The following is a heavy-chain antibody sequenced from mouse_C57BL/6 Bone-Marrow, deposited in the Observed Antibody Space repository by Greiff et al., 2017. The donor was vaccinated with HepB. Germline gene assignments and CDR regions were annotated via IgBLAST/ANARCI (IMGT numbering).Heavy chain of an antibody. CDR2: IYPGDGDT. Sequence: QVQLQQSGPELVKPGASVKISCKASGYSFSSSWMNWVKQRPGKGLEWIGRIYPGDGDTNYNGKFKGKATLTADKSSSTAYMQLSSLTSEDSAVYFCASPLYYAMDYWGQGTSVTVSS. V-gene: IGHV1-82*01. CDR3: ASPLYYAMDY. J-gene: IGHJ4*01. CDR1: GYSFSSSW.